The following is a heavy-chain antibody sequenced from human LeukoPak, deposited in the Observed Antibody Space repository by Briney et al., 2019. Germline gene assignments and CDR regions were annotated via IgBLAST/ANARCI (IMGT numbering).Heavy chain of an antibody. V-gene: IGHV3-23*01. CDR1: GFTFSSNS. J-gene: IGHJ4*02. CDR3: AKWSGFGDD. CDR2: ISGSGDST. D-gene: IGHD3-10*01. Sequence: HPGGSLRLSCAASGFTFSSNSMTWIRQTPGKGPAWVSGISGSGDSTFYADCVKGRFTISRDNSRNTLYLKMSSLRPEDTAVYYCAKWSGFGDDSGQGTLVTVSS.